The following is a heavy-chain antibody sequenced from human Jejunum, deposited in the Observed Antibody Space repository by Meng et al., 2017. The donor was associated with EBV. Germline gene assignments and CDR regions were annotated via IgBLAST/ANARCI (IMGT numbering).Heavy chain of an antibody. V-gene: IGHV4-4*02. CDR1: GGPISSSNW. Sequence: QVPLHVAGPGRVKPLGTPSPPCPVSGGPISSSNWWSWVRQPPGKGPEWIGEIFHIGTTNYNPTLKSRVTMSVDKSKNHFSLKLTSVTAADTAVYYCARDGGPSGSYAYWFDPWGQGTLVTVSS. J-gene: IGHJ5*02. D-gene: IGHD1-26*01. CDR2: IFHIGTT. CDR3: ARDGGPSGSYAYWFDP.